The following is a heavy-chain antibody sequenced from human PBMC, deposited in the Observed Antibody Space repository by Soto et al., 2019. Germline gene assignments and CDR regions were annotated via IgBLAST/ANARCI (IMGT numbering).Heavy chain of an antibody. J-gene: IGHJ4*02. CDR3: AKMGVPRVEVAGIDF. V-gene: IGHV3-23*01. CDR2: ISPSGGST. Sequence: SLRLSCAASGFSFDSYAMTWVRQAPGKGLEWVSNISPSGGSTFYADSVKGRFTIFRDNSKNTLYLQMNSLRAEDTAVYYCAKMGVPRVEVAGIDFWGQGTLVTVSS. D-gene: IGHD6-19*01. CDR1: GFSFDSYA.